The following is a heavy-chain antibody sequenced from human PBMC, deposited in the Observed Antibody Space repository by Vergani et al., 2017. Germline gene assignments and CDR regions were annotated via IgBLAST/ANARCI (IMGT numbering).Heavy chain of an antibody. V-gene: IGHV4-39*01. CDR1: GGSLSSSSYY. CDR3: ARLGTKGDCSSTSCYTAYDAFDI. D-gene: IGHD2-2*02. Sequence: QLQLQESGPGLVKPSETLSLTCTVPGGSLSSSSYYWGWIRQPPGKGLEWIGSIYYSGRTYYNTSLKSRVTISVDTSKNQFSLKLSSVTAADTAVYYCARLGTKGDCSSTSCYTAYDAFDIWGQGTMVTVSS. CDR2: IYYSGRT. J-gene: IGHJ3*02.